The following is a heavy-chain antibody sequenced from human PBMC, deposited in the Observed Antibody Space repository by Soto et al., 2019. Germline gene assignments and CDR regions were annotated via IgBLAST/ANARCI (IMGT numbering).Heavy chain of an antibody. CDR3: ATHQNWNDAY. J-gene: IGHJ4*02. Sequence: DVQLLESGGGLVQPGGSLRLSCAASGFTFSSYAMIWVRQAPGKGLEWVSGLSESGGGTTYEDSVKGRFTISRDNPKNTLYLQMNSLRVEDTAVYYCATHQNWNDAYWGQGTLVTVSS. CDR2: LSESGGGT. V-gene: IGHV3-23*01. D-gene: IGHD1-1*01. CDR1: GFTFSSYA.